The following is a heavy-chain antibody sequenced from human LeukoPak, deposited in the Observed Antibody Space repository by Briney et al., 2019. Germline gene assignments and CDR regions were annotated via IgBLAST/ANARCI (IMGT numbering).Heavy chain of an antibody. J-gene: IGHJ6*02. CDR1: GFTFSDHY. D-gene: IGHD2-15*01. CDR2: TRNKANSYTT. V-gene: IGHV3-72*01. CDR3: ARGRYCSGGSCYREKGYYYYYGMDV. Sequence: GGSLRLSCAASGFTFSDHYMDWVRQAPGKGLEWVGRTRNKANSYTTEYAASVKGRFTISRGDSKNSLYLQMNSLKTEDTAVYYCARGRYCSGGSCYREKGYYYYYGMDVWGQGTTVTVSS.